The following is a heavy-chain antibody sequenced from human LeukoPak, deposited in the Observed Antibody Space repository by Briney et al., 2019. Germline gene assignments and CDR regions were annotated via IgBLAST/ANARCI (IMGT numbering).Heavy chain of an antibody. CDR3: ALVGYGSGSIDY. D-gene: IGHD3-10*01. CDR2: IYHSGST. V-gene: IGHV4-38-2*02. Sequence: SETLSLTCSVSGHSISSGYYWCWIRQPPGKGLEWIGNIYHSGSTYYNPSLKSRVTISVDTSKNQFSLKLSSVTAADTAVYYCALVGYGSGSIDYWGQGTLVTVSS. CDR1: GHSISSGYY. J-gene: IGHJ4*02.